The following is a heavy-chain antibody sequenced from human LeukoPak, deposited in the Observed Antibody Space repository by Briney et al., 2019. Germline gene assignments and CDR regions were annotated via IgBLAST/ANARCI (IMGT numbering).Heavy chain of an antibody. Sequence: SETLSLTCTVSGGSISGYYWSWIRQPPGKGLEWIAYIYYNGISNYNPSLKSRVTISVDTSKNQFSLKLSSVTAADTAVYYCARGQYVLRFLEWLSGPPSGSMDVWGQGTTVTVSS. CDR1: GGSISGYY. V-gene: IGHV4-59*12. CDR3: ARGQYVLRFLEWLSGPPSGSMDV. J-gene: IGHJ6*02. D-gene: IGHD3-3*01. CDR2: IYYNGIS.